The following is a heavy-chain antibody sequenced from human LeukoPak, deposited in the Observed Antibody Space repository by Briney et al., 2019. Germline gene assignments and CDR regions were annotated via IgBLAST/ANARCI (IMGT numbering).Heavy chain of an antibody. J-gene: IGHJ6*02. CDR3: ARDFAPLMDV. Sequence: GGSLRLSCAASGFTFSSYEMNWVRQAPGKGLEWVSYISSSGSTIYYADSVKGRFTISRDNAKNSLYLQMNSLRAEDTAVYYCARDFAPLMDVWGQGTTVTVSS. CDR2: ISSSGSTI. CDR1: GFTFSSYE. V-gene: IGHV3-48*03.